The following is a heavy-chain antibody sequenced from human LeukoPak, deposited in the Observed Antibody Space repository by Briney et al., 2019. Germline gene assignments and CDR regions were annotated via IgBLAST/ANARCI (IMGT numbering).Heavy chain of an antibody. Sequence: SVKDSCKASGGTFSSYTISWVRQAPGQGLEWMGRIIPILGIANYAQKFQGRVTITADKSTSTAYMELSSLRSEDTAVYYCAREKTGTKYYFDYWGQGTLVTVSS. CDR2: IIPILGIA. J-gene: IGHJ4*02. CDR1: GGTFSSYT. D-gene: IGHD1-7*01. CDR3: AREKTGTKYYFDY. V-gene: IGHV1-69*04.